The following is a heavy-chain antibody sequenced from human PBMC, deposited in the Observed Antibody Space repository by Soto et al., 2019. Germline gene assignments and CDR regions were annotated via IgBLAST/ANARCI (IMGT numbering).Heavy chain of an antibody. D-gene: IGHD2-8*01. CDR3: AREERSCTNGVCLGGDNWVDP. CDR2: IIPIFGTA. V-gene: IGHV1-69*13. Sequence: ASVKVSCQASGGTFSSYAISWVRQAPGQGLDWMGGIIPIFGTANYAQKFQGRVTITADESTSTAYMELSSLRSEDTAVYYCAREERSCTNGVCLGGDNWVDPWGQGTQVTVSS. J-gene: IGHJ5*02. CDR1: GGTFSSYA.